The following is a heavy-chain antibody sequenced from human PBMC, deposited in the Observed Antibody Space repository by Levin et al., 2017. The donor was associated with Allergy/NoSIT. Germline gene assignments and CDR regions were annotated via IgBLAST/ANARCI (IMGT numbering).Heavy chain of an antibody. CDR2: ISGSRSTI. CDR3: ASGFYNGMDV. D-gene: IGHD6-25*01. Sequence: AGGSLRLSCAASGFPFSAYDMNWVRQAPGKGLEWVSYISGSRSTIYYADSVKGRFTISRDNAKNSLYLQMNSLRAEDTAVYYCASGFYNGMDVWGQGTTVTVSS. CDR1: GFPFSAYD. J-gene: IGHJ6*02. V-gene: IGHV3-48*04.